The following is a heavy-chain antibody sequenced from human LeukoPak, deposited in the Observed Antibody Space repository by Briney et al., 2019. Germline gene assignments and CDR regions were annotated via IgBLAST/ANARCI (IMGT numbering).Heavy chain of an antibody. CDR3: ARHSDTYSSGWYAFDY. D-gene: IGHD6-19*01. V-gene: IGHV4-59*08. J-gene: IGHJ4*02. CDR2: IYYSGST. Sequence: SETLSLTCTVSGGSISSYYWSWIRQPPGKGLEGIGYIYYSGSTNYNPSLKSRVTISVDTSKNQFSLKLSSVTAADTAVYYCARHSDTYSSGWYAFDYWGQGTLVTVSS. CDR1: GGSISSYY.